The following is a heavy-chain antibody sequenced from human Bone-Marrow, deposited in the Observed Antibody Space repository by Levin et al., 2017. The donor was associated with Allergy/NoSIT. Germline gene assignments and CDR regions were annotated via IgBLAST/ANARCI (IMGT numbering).Heavy chain of an antibody. CDR3: AKTDTSGWSD. CDR2: ISVYSGDT. D-gene: IGHD6-19*01. J-gene: IGHJ4*02. V-gene: IGHV1-18*01. CDR1: GYSFSNFG. Sequence: GESLKISCKASGYSFSNFGLSWVRQAPGQGLEWMGLISVYSGDTNYAHKFQGRVTMTTDTSTSTAYMELTSLRSDDTAVYYCAKTDTSGWSDWGQGTLVTVSS.